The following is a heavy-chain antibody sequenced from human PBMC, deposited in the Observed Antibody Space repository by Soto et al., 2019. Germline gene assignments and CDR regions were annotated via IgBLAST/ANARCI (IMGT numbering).Heavy chain of an antibody. CDR1: GFTFDNYA. D-gene: IGHD3-10*01. Sequence: EVQLMESGGGLVQPGGSLRLSCAASGFTFDNYAMNWVRQAPGKGLEGVSGISATGGSTYYAASVRGRFGISRDNSKNTLDLQMNSVTAEDTAVYYCARSLDVFLWLGELLSLGFDSWGQGTLVTASS. V-gene: IGHV3-23*01. CDR2: ISATGGST. J-gene: IGHJ4*02. CDR3: ARSLDVFLWLGELLSLGFDS.